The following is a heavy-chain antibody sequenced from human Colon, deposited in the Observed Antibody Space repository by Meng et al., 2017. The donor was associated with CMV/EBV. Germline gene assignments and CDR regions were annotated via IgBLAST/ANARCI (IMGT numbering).Heavy chain of an antibody. CDR2: LKSDGSST. CDR1: GFTFRSYW. V-gene: IGHV3-74*01. J-gene: IGHJ6*02. Sequence: GESLKISCAASGFTFRSYWMHWVRQAPGKGLVWVSRLKSDGSSTTYADSVKGRFTISRDNAKNTLYLQMNSLRGEDTAEYYCARVNYYGMDVWGQGTTVTVSS. CDR3: ARVNYYGMDV.